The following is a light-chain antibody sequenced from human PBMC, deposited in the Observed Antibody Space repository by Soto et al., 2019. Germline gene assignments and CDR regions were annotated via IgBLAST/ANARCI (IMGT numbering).Light chain of an antibody. V-gene: IGLV1-44*01. CDR1: SSNIGSNT. CDR3: AAWDDSLNGVV. CDR2: SND. Sequence: QSVLTQPPSSSGTPGQRVTISCSGSSSNIGSNTISWYQQFPGTPPKLLIYSNDQRPSGVPDRFSGSKPGTSASLAISGLQSEVEADYYCAAWDDSLNGVVFGGGTKLTVL. J-gene: IGLJ2*01.